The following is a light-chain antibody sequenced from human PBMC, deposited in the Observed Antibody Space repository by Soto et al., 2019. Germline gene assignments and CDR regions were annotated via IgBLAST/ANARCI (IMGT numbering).Light chain of an antibody. V-gene: IGLV2-23*02. CDR2: EVS. Sequence: QSVLTQPASVSGSPGQSITISCTGTSNDVGSYNLVSWYQQHPGKAPKLMIYEVSKRPSGVSNRFSGSKSGNTASLTISGLHAEDEADYYCCSYAGSYIYVFGTGTKVTVL. CDR1: SNDVGSYNL. CDR3: CSYAGSYIYV. J-gene: IGLJ1*01.